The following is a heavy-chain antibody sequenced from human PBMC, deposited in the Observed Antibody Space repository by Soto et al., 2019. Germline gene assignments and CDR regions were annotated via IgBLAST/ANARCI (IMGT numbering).Heavy chain of an antibody. V-gene: IGHV3-33*01. Sequence: GGSLRLSCAASGFTFSSYGMHWVRQAPGKGLEWVAVIWYDGSNKYYADSVKGRFTISRDNSKNTLYLQMNSLRAEDTAVYYCARDYRGYSGYDSRDWFDPWGQGTLVTVSS. CDR2: IWYDGSNK. D-gene: IGHD5-12*01. CDR1: GFTFSSYG. J-gene: IGHJ5*02. CDR3: ARDYRGYSGYDSRDWFDP.